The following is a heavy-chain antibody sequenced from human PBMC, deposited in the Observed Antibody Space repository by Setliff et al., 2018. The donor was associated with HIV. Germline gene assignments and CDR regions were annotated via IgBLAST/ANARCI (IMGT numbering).Heavy chain of an antibody. J-gene: IGHJ4*02. CDR1: GYTFTGYY. Sequence: ASVKVSCKASGYTFTGYYMHWVRQAPGQGLEWMGRINPNSGVTNYEQKFQGRVTMTRDTSISTAYMELSSLRSEDTAVYYCARGSSGFRSGSYYNTFIDYWGQGTLVTVSS. V-gene: IGHV1-2*06. CDR3: ARGSSGFRSGSYYNTFIDY. D-gene: IGHD3-10*01. CDR2: INPNSGVT.